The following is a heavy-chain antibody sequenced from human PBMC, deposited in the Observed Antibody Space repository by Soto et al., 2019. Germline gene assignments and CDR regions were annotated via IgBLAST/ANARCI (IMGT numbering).Heavy chain of an antibody. CDR3: ARDRYSSTWTGYYYYYGMDV. J-gene: IGHJ6*02. CDR2: IIPIFGTA. V-gene: IGHV1-69*01. D-gene: IGHD6-13*01. CDR1: GGTFSSYA. Sequence: QVQLVQSGAKVKKPGSSVKVSCKASGGTFSSYAISWVRQAPGQGLEWMGGIIPIFGTANYAQKFQGRVTITADESTSTAYMELSSLRSEDTALYYCARDRYSSTWTGYYYYYGMDVWGQGTTVTVSS.